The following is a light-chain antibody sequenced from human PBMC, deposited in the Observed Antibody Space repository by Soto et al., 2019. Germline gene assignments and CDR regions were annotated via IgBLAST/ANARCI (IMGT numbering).Light chain of an antibody. CDR3: QQYYSTPTWT. V-gene: IGKV3-11*01. CDR2: DAS. J-gene: IGKJ1*01. CDR1: QSVNTY. Sequence: EIVLTQCPATLSLSPAERPTLSCRASQSVNTYLGWYQQRPGQAPILVIYDASNRATGIPARFSGSGSGTDFTLTISNLQAEDVAVYYCQQYYSTPTWTFGQGTKVDI.